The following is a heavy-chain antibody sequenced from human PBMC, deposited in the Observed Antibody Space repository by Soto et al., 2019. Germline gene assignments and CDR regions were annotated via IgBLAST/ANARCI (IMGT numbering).Heavy chain of an antibody. CDR3: ARGEVITIFGVVNAFDI. CDR1: GGSISNVNYC. V-gene: IGHV4-30-4*01. J-gene: IGHJ3*02. Sequence: PSETLSLTCTVSGGSISNVNYCWSWIRQPPDKGLEWIGHIYDGGTTYNNPSLTSRVTISVDTSKNQFSLKLSSVTAADTAVYYCARGEVITIFGVVNAFDIWGQGTMVTVSS. D-gene: IGHD3-3*01. CDR2: IYDGGTT.